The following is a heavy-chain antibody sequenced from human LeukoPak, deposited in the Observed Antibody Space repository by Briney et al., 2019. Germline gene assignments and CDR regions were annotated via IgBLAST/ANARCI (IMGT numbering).Heavy chain of an antibody. D-gene: IGHD1-26*01. V-gene: IGHV3-74*01. Sequence: PGGSLRLSCAASGFTFSSYWIHWVRQAPGKGLVWVSCINTDGSSTSYVDSVKGRFTISRDNAKNTLSLQMNSLRAEDTALYYCAKGDLPLLYGGAFDSWGQGILVTVSS. CDR1: GFTFSSYW. J-gene: IGHJ4*02. CDR3: AKGDLPLLYGGAFDS. CDR2: INTDGSST.